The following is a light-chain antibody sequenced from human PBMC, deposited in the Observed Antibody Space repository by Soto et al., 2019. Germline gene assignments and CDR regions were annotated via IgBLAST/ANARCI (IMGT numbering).Light chain of an antibody. CDR2: EGD. J-gene: IGLJ2*01. CDR3: CSFALRSTVI. CDR1: SSDVGNYNL. V-gene: IGLV2-23*01. Sequence: QSVLTPPASVSGSPGQSITISCTGTSSDVGNYNLVSWYQQYPGKAPKLMIYEGDKRPSGVSNRFFGSKSGNTASLTISGLQAEDEADYYCCSFALRSTVIFGGGTKLTVL.